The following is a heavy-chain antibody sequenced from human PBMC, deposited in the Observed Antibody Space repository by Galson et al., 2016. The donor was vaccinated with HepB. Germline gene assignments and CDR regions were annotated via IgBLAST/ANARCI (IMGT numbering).Heavy chain of an antibody. CDR2: ISASGSIR. J-gene: IGHJ5*02. V-gene: IGHV3-11*04. D-gene: IGHD3-10*01. CDR1: GFRSDDYY. CDR3: ARGLILSPFDL. Sequence: SLRLSCAASGFRSDDYYISWIRQTQGKGLEWISFISASGSIRHNADSVNGRFTISRDIARNSVHLQMSGLTVEDTALYYCARGLILSPFDLWGQGTPVIVSS.